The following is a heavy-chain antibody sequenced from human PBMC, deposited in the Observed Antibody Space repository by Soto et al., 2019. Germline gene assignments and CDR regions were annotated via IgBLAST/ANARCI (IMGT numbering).Heavy chain of an antibody. CDR1: GFTFSGSA. CDR2: IRSKANSYAK. Sequence: GGSLRLSCAASGFTFSGSAMHWVRQASGKGLEWVGRIRSKANSYAKAYAAWVKGRFTISRDDSKNTAYLQMNSLKTEDTAVYYCTSQATGYYYGMDVWGQGTTVTVSS. V-gene: IGHV3-73*01. CDR3: TSQATGYYYGMDV. J-gene: IGHJ6*02.